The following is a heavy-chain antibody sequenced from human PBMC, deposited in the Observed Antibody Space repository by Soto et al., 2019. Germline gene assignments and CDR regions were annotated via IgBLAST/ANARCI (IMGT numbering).Heavy chain of an antibody. V-gene: IGHV1-69*01. CDR2: IIPIFGTA. CDR1: GGTFSSYA. J-gene: IGHJ5*02. D-gene: IGHD4-17*01. Sequence: QVQLVQSGAEVKKPGSSVKVSCKASGGTFSSYAISWVRQAPGQGLEWMGGIIPIFGTANYAQKFQGRGTITADESTSTAYMELSSLRSEDTAVYYCARDRDDYGDYWFDPWGQGTLVTVSS. CDR3: ARDRDDYGDYWFDP.